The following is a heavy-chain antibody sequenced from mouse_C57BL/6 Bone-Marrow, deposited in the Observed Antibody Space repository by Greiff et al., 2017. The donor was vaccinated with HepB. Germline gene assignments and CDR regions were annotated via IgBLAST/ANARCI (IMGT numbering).Heavy chain of an antibody. CDR3: AKNGDGYDYAMDY. CDR1: GFSLTSYG. J-gene: IGHJ4*01. D-gene: IGHD2-2*01. CDR2: IWRGGST. V-gene: IGHV2-5*01. Sequence: VKLVESGPGLVQPSQSLSITCTVSGFSLTSYGVHWVRQSPGKGLEWLGVIWRGGSTDYNAAFMSRLSITKDNSKSQVFFKMNSLQADDTAIYYCAKNGDGYDYAMDYWGQGTSVTVSS.